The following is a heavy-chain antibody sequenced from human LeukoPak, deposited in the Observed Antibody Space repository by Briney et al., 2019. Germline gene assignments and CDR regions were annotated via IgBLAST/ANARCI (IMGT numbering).Heavy chain of an antibody. Sequence: GGSLRLSCAASGITFNNYAMSWVRQAPGRGLEWVSDISGSGGVTHYADSVKGRFTISRDNSKNTLYLQMNSLRAEDTAVYYCAKSVGWVKYYFDYWGQGTLVTVSS. CDR2: ISGSGGVT. J-gene: IGHJ4*02. D-gene: IGHD6-19*01. CDR1: GITFNNYA. V-gene: IGHV3-23*01. CDR3: AKSVGWVKYYFDY.